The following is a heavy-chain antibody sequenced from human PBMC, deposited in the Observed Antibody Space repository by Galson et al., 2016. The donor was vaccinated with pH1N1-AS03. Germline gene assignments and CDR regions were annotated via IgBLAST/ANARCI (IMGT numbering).Heavy chain of an antibody. CDR2: IKQDGSDK. J-gene: IGHJ6*02. CDR1: GFPFSGYW. D-gene: IGHD6-19*01. Sequence: SLRLSCAASGFPFSGYWMTWVRQAAGKGLEWVASIKQDGSDKHYVDSVKGRFTISKDNAKNSLYLQMNSLRPEDTAVYYYAKAVAGSLNLYYSYGADVWGQGTTVTVSS. V-gene: IGHV3-7*03. CDR3: AKAVAGSLNLYYSYGADV.